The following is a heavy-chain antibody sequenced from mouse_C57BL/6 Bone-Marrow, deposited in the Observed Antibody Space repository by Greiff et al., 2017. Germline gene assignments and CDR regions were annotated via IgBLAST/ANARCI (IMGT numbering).Heavy chain of an antibody. CDR2: IRSNSNNYAT. CDR1: GFSFTTYA. Sequence: EVQLVESGGGLVQPKGSLKLSCAASGFSFTTYAMNWVRQAPGKGLGWVACIRSNSNNYATSHADSVKDRFTISRDDSGSMLYLQMNNLKTADTSVYYCLGLDVGDYWGQGTSVTVSS. CDR3: LGLDVGDY. V-gene: IGHV10-1*01. J-gene: IGHJ4*01.